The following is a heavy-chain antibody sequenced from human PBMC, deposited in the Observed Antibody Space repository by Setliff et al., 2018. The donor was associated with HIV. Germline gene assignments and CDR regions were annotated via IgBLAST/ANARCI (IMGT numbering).Heavy chain of an antibody. J-gene: IGHJ4*02. D-gene: IGHD2-2*01. CDR2: ISWKSGSI. V-gene: IGHV3-9*01. Sequence: GGSLRLSCATSGFTFDDYAMHWVRQAPGKGLEWVSHISWKSGSIAYADSVKGRFTISRDNSKNTLYLQMDSLRAEDTAVYYCVRDQNTPSRCRSKTCINPGDYWGLGTLVTVSS. CDR3: VRDQNTPSRCRSKTCINPGDY. CDR1: GFTFDDYA.